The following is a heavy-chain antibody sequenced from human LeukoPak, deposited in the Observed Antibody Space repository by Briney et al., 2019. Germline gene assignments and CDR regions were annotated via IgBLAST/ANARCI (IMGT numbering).Heavy chain of an antibody. CDR2: ISYDGSNK. Sequence: PGRSLRLSCAASGFTFSSYGVHWVRQAPGKGLEWVAVISYDGSNKYYADSVKGRFTISRDNSKNTLYLQMNSLRAEDTAVYYCAKIAAPPPDAFDIWGQGTMVTVSS. J-gene: IGHJ3*02. D-gene: IGHD6-6*01. CDR1: GFTFSSYG. V-gene: IGHV3-30*18. CDR3: AKIAAPPPDAFDI.